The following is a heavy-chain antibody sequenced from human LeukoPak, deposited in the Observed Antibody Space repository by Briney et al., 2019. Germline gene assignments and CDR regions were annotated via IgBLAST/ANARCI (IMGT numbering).Heavy chain of an antibody. Sequence: GESLKISCKGSGYSFTSYWIGWVRQMPGKGLEWMGIIYPGDSDTRYSPSFQGQVTISADKSISTAYLQWSSLKASDTAMYYCARLLRGVNCSGGSCQWYFDYWGQGTLVTVSS. V-gene: IGHV5-51*01. CDR3: ARLLRGVNCSGGSCQWYFDY. CDR1: GYSFTSYW. J-gene: IGHJ4*02. D-gene: IGHD2-15*01. CDR2: IYPGDSDT.